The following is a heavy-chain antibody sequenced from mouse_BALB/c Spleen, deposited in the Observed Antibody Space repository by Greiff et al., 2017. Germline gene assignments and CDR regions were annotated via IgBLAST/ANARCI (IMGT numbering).Heavy chain of an antibody. CDR1: GYNFTSYW. V-gene: IGHV1-55*01. J-gene: IGHJ3*01. D-gene: IGHD2-3*01. Sequence: QVQLQQPGAELVKPGTSVKLSCKASGYNFTSYWINWVKLRPGQGLEWIGDIYTGSGSTNYNEKFKSKATLTVDTSSSTAYMQLSSLASEDSALYYCARSDGYSFAYWGQGTLVTVSA. CDR2: IYTGSGST. CDR3: ARSDGYSFAY.